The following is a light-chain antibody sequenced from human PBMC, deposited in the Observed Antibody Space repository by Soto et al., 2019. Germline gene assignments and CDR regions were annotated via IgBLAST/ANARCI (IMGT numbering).Light chain of an antibody. CDR3: CSFAGSYTLDVV. CDR1: SGDVGGYNY. V-gene: IGLV2-11*01. J-gene: IGLJ2*01. CDR2: EVA. Sequence: QSVLTQPRPVSGSPGQSVTISCTGTSGDVGGYNYVSWYQHHPGKAPELMIYEVAQRPSGVPDRFRGPKSGNTASLTISGLQAQDEADYYCCSFAGSYTLDVVFGGGTKVTVL.